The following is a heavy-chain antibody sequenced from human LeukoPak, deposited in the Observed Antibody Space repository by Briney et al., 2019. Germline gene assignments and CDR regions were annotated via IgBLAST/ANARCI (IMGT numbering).Heavy chain of an antibody. CDR2: ISSSTTI. J-gene: IGHJ6*03. V-gene: IGHV3-48*03. CDR1: GFTFSSYE. CDR3: ARDLYSNSSRYYYYYMDV. Sequence: PGGSLRLSCAATGFTFSSYEMNWVRQAPGKGLEWVSYISSSTTIYYADSVKGRFTISRDNAKNSLYLQMNSLRAEDTAVYYCARDLYSNSSRYYYYYMDVWGKGTTVTASS. D-gene: IGHD6-6*01.